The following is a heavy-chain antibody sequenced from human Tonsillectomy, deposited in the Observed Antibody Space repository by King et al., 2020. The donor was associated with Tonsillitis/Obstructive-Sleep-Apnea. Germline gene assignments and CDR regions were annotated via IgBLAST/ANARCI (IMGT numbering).Heavy chain of an antibody. V-gene: IGHV4-34*01. D-gene: IGHD2-2*01. CDR3: ARDPVYCSSTSCFFDY. J-gene: IGHJ4*02. CDR2: INHSGST. Sequence: VQLQQWGAGLLKPSETLSLTCAVYGGSFRGYYWSLIRQPPGKGLEWIGEINHSGSTNYNPSLKSRVTISVDTSRNQFSLKLSSVTAADTAVYYCARDPVYCSSTSCFFDYWGQGTLVTVSS. CDR1: GGSFRGYY.